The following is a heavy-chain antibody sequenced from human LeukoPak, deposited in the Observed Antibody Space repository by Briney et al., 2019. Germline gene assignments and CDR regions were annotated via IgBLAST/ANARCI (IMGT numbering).Heavy chain of an antibody. V-gene: IGHV3-30*04. D-gene: IGHD3-3*01. CDR2: ISYDGSNK. CDR3: ARDLYDFWSGYSYFDY. J-gene: IGHJ4*02. Sequence: PGRSLRLSCAASGFTFSSYAMHWVRQAPGKGLEWVAVISYDGSNKYYADSVKGRFTISRDNSKNTLYLQMNSLGAEDTAVYYCARDLYDFWSGYSYFDYWGQGTLVTVSS. CDR1: GFTFSSYA.